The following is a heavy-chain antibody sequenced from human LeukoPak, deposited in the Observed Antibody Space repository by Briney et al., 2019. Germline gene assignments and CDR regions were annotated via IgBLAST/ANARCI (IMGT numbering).Heavy chain of an antibody. CDR3: ARVSFTMVRGSTGYYYYMDV. Sequence: GGSLRLSCAASGFTFSSYWMHWVRQAPGKGLVWVSRINSDGSSTSYADSVKGRFTISRDNAKNTLYLQTNSLRAEDTAVYYCARVSFTMVRGSTGYYYYMDVWGKGTTVTISS. CDR2: INSDGSST. J-gene: IGHJ6*03. V-gene: IGHV3-74*01. D-gene: IGHD3-10*01. CDR1: GFTFSSYW.